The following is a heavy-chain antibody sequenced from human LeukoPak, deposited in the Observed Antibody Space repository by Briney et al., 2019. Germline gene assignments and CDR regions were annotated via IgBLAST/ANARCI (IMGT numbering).Heavy chain of an antibody. CDR2: IYYSGST. J-gene: IGHJ3*02. CDR3: ARDVRLWFGVGAFDI. Sequence: PSETLSLTCTVSGGSISSYYWSWIRQPPGKGLEWIGYIYYSGSTNYNPSLKSRVTISVDTSKNQFPLKLSSVTAADTAVYYCARDVRLWFGVGAFDIWGQGTMVTVSS. CDR1: GGSISSYY. V-gene: IGHV4-59*01. D-gene: IGHD3-10*01.